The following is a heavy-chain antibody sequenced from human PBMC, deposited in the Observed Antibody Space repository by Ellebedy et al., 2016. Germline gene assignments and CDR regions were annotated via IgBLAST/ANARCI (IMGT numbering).Heavy chain of an antibody. V-gene: IGHV3-7*01. CDR3: ARARGPGAFDI. Sequence: GGSLRLXXAASGFPFSNFWMNWVRQTPGKGLEWVANIKQDGGEKFYVDSVKGRFTISRDNAKNSLYLQMNSLRAEDTAVYWCARARGPGAFDIWGQGTMVTVSS. CDR2: IKQDGGEK. D-gene: IGHD3-16*01. J-gene: IGHJ3*02. CDR1: GFPFSNFW.